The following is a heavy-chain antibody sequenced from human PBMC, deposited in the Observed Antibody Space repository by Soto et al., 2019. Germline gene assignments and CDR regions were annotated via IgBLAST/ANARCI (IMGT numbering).Heavy chain of an antibody. CDR1: GGPFTNYY. D-gene: IGHD3-3*01. CDR3: ARAGNYDVLSGRMYYFDS. Sequence: SETLSLTCTISGGPFTNYYCSWFRQPPGKGLEWIGYMAYNGFTNYNPSLESRVTFSIDTSNSQFSLRLSSVTAADTAVYFCARAGNYDVLSGRMYYFDSWGQGTPVTVSS. J-gene: IGHJ4*02. V-gene: IGHV4-59*12. CDR2: MAYNGFT.